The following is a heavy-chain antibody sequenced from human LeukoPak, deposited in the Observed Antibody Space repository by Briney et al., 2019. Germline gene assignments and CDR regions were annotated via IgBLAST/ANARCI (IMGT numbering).Heavy chain of an antibody. Sequence: GGSLRLSCAASGFTFSSYGMPWVRQAPGKGLEWVAVIWYDGSNKYYADSVKGRFTISRDNSKNTLYLQMNSLRAEDTAVYYCAKDTRRIVVVPAADYWGQGTLVTVSS. CDR3: AKDTRRIVVVPAADY. CDR1: GFTFSSYG. V-gene: IGHV3-33*06. J-gene: IGHJ4*02. D-gene: IGHD2-2*01. CDR2: IWYDGSNK.